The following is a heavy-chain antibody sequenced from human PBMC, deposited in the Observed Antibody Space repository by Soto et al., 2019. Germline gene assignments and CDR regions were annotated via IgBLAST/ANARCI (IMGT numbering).Heavy chain of an antibody. CDR1: GGSVSSGDSY. D-gene: IGHD2-21*02. CDR3: ARRDVDRKSFDP. V-gene: IGHV4-39*01. CDR2: IYYSGND. J-gene: IGHJ5*02. Sequence: QLQLQESGPGLVKPSETLSLTCNVSGGSVSSGDSYWAWIRQPPGKGLEWIGNIYYSGNDYYNPSLRSRVTISVDTSKNQFSLNLASVTAADAAVYYCARRDVDRKSFDPWGQGALVTVSS.